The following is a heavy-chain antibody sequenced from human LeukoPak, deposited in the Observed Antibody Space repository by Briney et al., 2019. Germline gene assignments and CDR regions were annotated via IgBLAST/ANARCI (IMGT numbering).Heavy chain of an antibody. V-gene: IGHV1-2*02. J-gene: IGHJ4*02. CDR2: INPNSGGT. D-gene: IGHD6-19*01. Sequence: GASVKVSCKASGYTFTGYYMHWVRQAPGQGLEWMGWINPNSGGTNYAQKFQGRVTMTRDTSISTAYMELSRLRSDDTAVYYCARDLSVWTVAGAYDYWGQGTLVTVSS. CDR3: ARDLSVWTVAGAYDY. CDR1: GYTFTGYY.